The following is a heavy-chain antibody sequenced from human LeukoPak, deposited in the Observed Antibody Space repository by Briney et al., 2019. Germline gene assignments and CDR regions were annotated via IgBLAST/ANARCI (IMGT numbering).Heavy chain of an antibody. D-gene: IGHD3-9*01. V-gene: IGHV3-30*18. CDR2: ISYDGSNK. CDR1: GFTFSSYG. CDR3: AKESGIDWSLGPGGFDAFDI. Sequence: GGSLRLSCAASGFTFSSYGMHWVRQAPGKGLEWVAVISYDGSNKYYADSVKGRFTISRDNSKNTLYLQMNSLRAEDTAVYYCAKESGIDWSLGPGGFDAFDIWGRGTMVTVSS. J-gene: IGHJ3*02.